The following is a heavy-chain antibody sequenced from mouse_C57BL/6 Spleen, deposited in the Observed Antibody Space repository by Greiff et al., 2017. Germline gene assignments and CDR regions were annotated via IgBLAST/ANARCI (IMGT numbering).Heavy chain of an antibody. J-gene: IGHJ1*03. CDR1: GFTFGDYG. CDR2: ISSGSSTI. D-gene: IGHD1-1*01. CDR3: ARRFITTVVDWYFDG. Sequence: EVKLMESGGGLVKPGGSLKLSCAASGFTFGDYGMHWVRQAPEKGLEWVAYISSGSSTIYYADTVKGRFTISRDNAKNTLFLQMTSLRSEDTAMYYCARRFITTVVDWYFDGWGTGTTVTVSS. V-gene: IGHV5-17*01.